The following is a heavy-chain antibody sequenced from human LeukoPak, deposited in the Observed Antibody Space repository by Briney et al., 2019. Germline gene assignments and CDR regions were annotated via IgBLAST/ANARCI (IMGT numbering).Heavy chain of an antibody. Sequence: SETLSLTCTVSGGSISSGDYYWSWIRQPPGKGLEWIGYIHHSGDTYQNPSLKSRVTVSSDRSKNQFYLKLSSVTAADTAVYYCARLIEADPQLDSWGQGTLVTVSS. V-gene: IGHV4-30-2*01. CDR3: ARLIEADPQLDS. CDR1: GGSISSGDYY. CDR2: IHHSGDT. D-gene: IGHD6-13*01. J-gene: IGHJ4*02.